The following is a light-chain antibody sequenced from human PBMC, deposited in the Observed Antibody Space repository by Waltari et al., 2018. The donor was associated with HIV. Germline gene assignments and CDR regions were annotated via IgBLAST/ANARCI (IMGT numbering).Light chain of an antibody. J-gene: IGLJ2*01. Sequence: LVLTQSPSASASLGASLRLTFTLSSGHSNYVVPCHQQRPEKGPRFLMSLNSDGSYTRGDGIPDRISGSSSGAERYVTISSLQSDDEADYYCQTWGTGIVVFGGGTKLAVL. CDR1: SGHSNYV. CDR3: QTWGTGIVV. CDR2: LNSDGSY. V-gene: IGLV4-69*01.